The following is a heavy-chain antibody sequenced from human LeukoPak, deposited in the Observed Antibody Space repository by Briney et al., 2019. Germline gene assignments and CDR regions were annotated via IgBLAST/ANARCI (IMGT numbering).Heavy chain of an antibody. CDR2: ISSSSNYI. V-gene: IGHV3-21*01. CDR1: GFTFTTSS. CDR3: ARDWLAPYFDY. J-gene: IGHJ4*02. D-gene: IGHD5-12*01. Sequence: GGSLRLSCAASGFTFTTSSMNWVRQAPGKGLQWVSSISSSSNYIYYADSVKGRFTISRDNAKNSLYLQMSSLRAEDTAVYYCARDWLAPYFDYWGQGILVTVSS.